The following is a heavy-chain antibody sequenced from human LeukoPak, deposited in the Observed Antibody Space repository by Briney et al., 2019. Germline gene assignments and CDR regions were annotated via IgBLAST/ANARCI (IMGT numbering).Heavy chain of an antibody. J-gene: IGHJ4*02. CDR3: AKHPTYYYDSSGSGGYFDY. D-gene: IGHD3-22*01. CDR2: LRGSGGST. CDR1: GFTFSGYA. Sequence: GGSLRLSCAASGFTFSGYAMSWVRQAPGKGLEWVSGLRGSGGSTYYADSVKGRFTISRGNSKNTLYLQMNSLRAEDTAVYYCAKHPTYYYDSSGSGGYFDYWGQGTLVTVSS. V-gene: IGHV3-23*01.